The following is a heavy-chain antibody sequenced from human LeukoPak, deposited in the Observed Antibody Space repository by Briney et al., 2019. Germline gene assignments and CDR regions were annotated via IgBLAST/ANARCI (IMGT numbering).Heavy chain of an antibody. V-gene: IGHV6-1*01. CDR3: ARGYCSSTSCSKGDFDY. J-gene: IGHJ4*02. CDR2: TYYRSKGYN. Sequence: SQTLSLTCAISGDSVSSNSAAWNWIRQSPSRGLEWLGRTYYRSKGYNDYAVSVKSRITINPDTSKNQFSLQLNSVTPEDTAVYYCARGYCSSTSCSKGDFDYWGQGTLVTVSS. CDR1: GDSVSSNSAA. D-gene: IGHD2-2*01.